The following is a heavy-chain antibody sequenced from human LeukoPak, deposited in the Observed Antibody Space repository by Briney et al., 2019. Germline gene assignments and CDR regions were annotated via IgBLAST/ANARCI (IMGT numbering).Heavy chain of an antibody. CDR3: ARGGGSYGWFDP. CDR2: ISWNSGSI. D-gene: IGHD3-16*01. J-gene: IGHJ5*02. Sequence: PGGSLRLSCAASGFTFDDYAMHWVRQAPGKGLEWVSGISWNSGSIGYADSVKGRFTISRDNAKNSLYLQMNSLRAEDTAVYYCARGGGSYGWFDPWGQGTLVTVSS. CDR1: GFTFDDYA. V-gene: IGHV3-9*01.